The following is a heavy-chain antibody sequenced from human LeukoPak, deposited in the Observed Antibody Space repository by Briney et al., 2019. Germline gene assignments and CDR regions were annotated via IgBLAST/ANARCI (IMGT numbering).Heavy chain of an antibody. CDR3: ARDSGTTVTSSYYYYYMDV. V-gene: IGHV1-69*01. D-gene: IGHD4-11*01. CDR2: IIPIFGTA. Sequence: SVKVSCKASGGTFSSYAISWARQAPGQGLEWMGGIIPIFGTANYAQKFQGRVTITADESTSTAYMELSSLRSEDTAVYYCARDSGTTVTSSYYYYYMDVWGKGTTVTVSS. CDR1: GGTFSSYA. J-gene: IGHJ6*03.